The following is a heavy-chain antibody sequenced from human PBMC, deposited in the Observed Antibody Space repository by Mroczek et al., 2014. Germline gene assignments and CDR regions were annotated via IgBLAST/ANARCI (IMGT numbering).Heavy chain of an antibody. CDR1: GFTFDDYA. J-gene: IGHJ4*02. CDR2: ISWNSGSI. V-gene: IGHV3-9*01. Sequence: VQLVQSWGGLVQPGRSLRLSCAASGFTFDDYAMHWVRQAPGKGLEWVSGISWNSGSIGYADSVKGRFTISRDNAKNSLYLQMNSLRAEDTALYYCARGIFGVAPTYYFDYWGQGTLVTVSS. CDR3: ARGIFGVAPTYYFDY. D-gene: IGHD3-3*01.